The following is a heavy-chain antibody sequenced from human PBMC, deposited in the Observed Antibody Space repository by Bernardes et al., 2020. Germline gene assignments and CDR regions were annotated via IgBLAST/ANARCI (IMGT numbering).Heavy chain of an antibody. CDR2: INPGGYT. CDR3: ARVHCSSTTCRAFDP. D-gene: IGHD2-2*01. V-gene: IGHV4-34*01. J-gene: IGHJ5*02. CDR1: GGSFSGYS. Sequence: SETLSLTCAVYGGSFSGYSWSWIRQPPGTGLEWIGEINPGGYTNYNPSLKSRVTISLDTSKNHFSLNLHSVTAADTAVYFCARVHCSSTTCRAFDPWGQGTLVTVSS.